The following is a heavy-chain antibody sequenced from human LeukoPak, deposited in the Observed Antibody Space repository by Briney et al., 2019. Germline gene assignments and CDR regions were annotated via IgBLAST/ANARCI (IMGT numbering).Heavy chain of an antibody. J-gene: IGHJ4*02. V-gene: IGHV5-51*01. CDR3: ARVSKLEITFGGVIAAPFDY. CDR2: IYPGDSDT. CDR1: GYSFTSYW. Sequence: HGESLKISCKGSGYSFTSYWIGWVRQMPGKGLEWMGIIYPGDSDTRYSPSFQGQVTISADKSISTAYLQWSSLKASDTAMYYCARVSKLEITFGGVIAAPFDYWGQGTLVTVSS. D-gene: IGHD3-16*02.